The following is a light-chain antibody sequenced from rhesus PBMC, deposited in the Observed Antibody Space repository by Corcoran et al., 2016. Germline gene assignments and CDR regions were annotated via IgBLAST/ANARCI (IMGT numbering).Light chain of an antibody. CDR1: QGISSH. Sequence: DIQMTQSPSSLSASVGDRVTITCRASQGISSHLAWYQQKPGKAPKPLIYYASNLEIGVPSRFSGSGSGTEFTLTISSLQPEDCATYYCQQYNGDPWTFGQGTKVEIK. CDR2: YAS. J-gene: IGKJ1*01. CDR3: QQYNGDPWT. V-gene: IGKV1-37*01.